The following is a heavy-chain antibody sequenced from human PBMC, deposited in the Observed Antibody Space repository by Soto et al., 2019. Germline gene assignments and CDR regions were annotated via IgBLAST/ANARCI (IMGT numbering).Heavy chain of an antibody. CDR1: GFTFSSYA. CDR3: TRRSFRGPLGWFDP. D-gene: IGHD3-16*01. Sequence: GSLRLSCAASGFTFSSYAMSWVRQAPGKGLEWIGDIHRSVPRYNPSLKNRVTISFNTSAKEFHLKLTSVTAADTAVYYCTRRSFRGPLGWFDPWGQGTPVTVSS. J-gene: IGHJ5*02. V-gene: IGHV4-34*10. CDR2: IHRSVP.